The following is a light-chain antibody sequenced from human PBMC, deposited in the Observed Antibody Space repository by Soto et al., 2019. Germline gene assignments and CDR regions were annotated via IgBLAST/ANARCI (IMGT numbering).Light chain of an antibody. Sequence: DIHMTQSPSTLSASVGDRVTITCRASQSISVWLAWYQQKPGKAPNLLIYKTSSLETGVPSRFSGSGSGTEFNLSISSLQPDDFATYYCQHYNDCCWSFGQETKVEIK. CDR1: QSISVW. V-gene: IGKV1-5*03. J-gene: IGKJ1*01. CDR2: KTS. CDR3: QHYNDCCWS.